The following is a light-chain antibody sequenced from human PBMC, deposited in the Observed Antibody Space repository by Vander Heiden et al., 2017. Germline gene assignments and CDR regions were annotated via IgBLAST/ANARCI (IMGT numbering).Light chain of an antibody. CDR3: QQSYSNPHT. CDR1: QSISSY. CDR2: AAS. V-gene: IGKV1-39*01. J-gene: IGKJ2*01. Sequence: DIQMTQSPSSLSASVGDRVTITCRASQSISSYLNWYQQKPGKAPKLLIYAASSLQSGVPSRFSGSGSGTDFTLTISSLQPEDFATYYCQQSYSNPHTCGQGTKLEIK.